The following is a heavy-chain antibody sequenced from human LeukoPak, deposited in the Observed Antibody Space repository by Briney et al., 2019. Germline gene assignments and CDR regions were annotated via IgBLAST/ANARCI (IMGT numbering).Heavy chain of an antibody. Sequence: ASVKVSCKTSGYTFADYYIYWVRQAPGQGLEWMGWIYPKSGGTNSAQKFQGRVTMTRDTSISTAYMELSRLRFDDTAVYYCARVSTSGYRDWLDPWGQGTLVTVSS. CDR3: ARVSTSGYRDWLDP. V-gene: IGHV1-2*02. CDR1: GYTFADYY. D-gene: IGHD3-9*01. J-gene: IGHJ5*02. CDR2: IYPKSGGT.